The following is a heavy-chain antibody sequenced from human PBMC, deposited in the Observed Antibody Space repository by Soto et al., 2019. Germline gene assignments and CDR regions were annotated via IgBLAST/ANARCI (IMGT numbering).Heavy chain of an antibody. D-gene: IGHD6-13*01. CDR3: ATSSWQDYYYYYMDV. CDR2: ISSSSSTI. Sequence: MRLSCAAYGFTFSSYSMNWVRQAPGKGLEWVSYISSSSSTIYYADSVKGRFTISRDNAKNSLYLQMNSLRAEDTAVYYCATSSWQDYYYYYMDVWGKGTTVTVSS. V-gene: IGHV3-48*01. J-gene: IGHJ6*03. CDR1: GFTFSSYS.